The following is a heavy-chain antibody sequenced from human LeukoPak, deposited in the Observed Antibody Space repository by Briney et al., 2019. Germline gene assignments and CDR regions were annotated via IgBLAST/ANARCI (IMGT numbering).Heavy chain of an antibody. V-gene: IGHV1-2*02. Sequence: ASVKVSCKASGYTFTGYYMHWVRQAPGQGLEWMGWINPNSGGTNYAQKFQGRVTMTRDTSISTAYMELSSLRSEDTAVYYCARGKQQLVRINYFDYWGQGTLVTVSS. CDR2: INPNSGGT. D-gene: IGHD6-13*01. CDR3: ARGKQQLVRINYFDY. CDR1: GYTFTGYY. J-gene: IGHJ4*02.